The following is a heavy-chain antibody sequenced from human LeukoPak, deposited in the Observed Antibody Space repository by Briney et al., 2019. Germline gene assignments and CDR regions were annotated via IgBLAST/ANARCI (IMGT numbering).Heavy chain of an antibody. V-gene: IGHV3-53*04. CDR3: TRGKEIFDY. CDR1: ALTVSSNY. Sequence: GPSLRLSCPAPALTVSSNYMSCVRQAPGKGLEWVSVGYSGGSTYYADSVKGRFTIPTHNSNNTLYLQMNNVRGEDTAIYYCTRGKEIFDYWGQGTLVSVSS. J-gene: IGHJ4*02. CDR2: GYSGGST.